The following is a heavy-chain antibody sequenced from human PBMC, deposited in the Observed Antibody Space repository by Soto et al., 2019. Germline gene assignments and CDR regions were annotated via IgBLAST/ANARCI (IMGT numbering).Heavy chain of an antibody. CDR2: FDPEDGET. D-gene: IGHD6-19*01. Sequence: DSVKVSSPVSGYTLTKLSMHWVRQAPGKGLEWMGGFDPEDGETIYAQKFQGRVTMTEDTSTDTAYMELSSLRSEDTAVYYCATWTAVAGTLYCMDGWGQGPTVTVSS. V-gene: IGHV1-24*01. J-gene: IGHJ6*02. CDR1: GYTLTKLS. CDR3: ATWTAVAGTLYCMDG.